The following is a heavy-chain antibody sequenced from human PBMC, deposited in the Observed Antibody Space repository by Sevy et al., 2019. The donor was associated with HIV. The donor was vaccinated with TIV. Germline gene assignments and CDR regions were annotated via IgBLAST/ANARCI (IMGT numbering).Heavy chain of an antibody. CDR2: IQYDGSNK. D-gene: IGHD2-21*01. CDR3: VKEGGGEGGDH. J-gene: IGHJ4*02. Sequence: GGSLRLSCAASGFSYSSYGMHWVRQAPGKGLEWVAYIQYDGSNKDYADSVKGRFTISRDNSKKKLDLQMNSLRVEDTAVYYCVKEGGGEGGDHWGQGTLVTVSS. V-gene: IGHV3-30*02. CDR1: GFSYSSYG.